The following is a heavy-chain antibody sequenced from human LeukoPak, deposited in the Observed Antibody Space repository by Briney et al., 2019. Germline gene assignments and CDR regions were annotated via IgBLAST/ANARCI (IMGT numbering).Heavy chain of an antibody. CDR1: GDSITRRDLY. Sequence: PSETLSLTCTVSGDSITRRDLYWSWIRRPPGKGLEWIGYIHYGGTTYYSPSLKSRVTISPDTSKNQFSLKLSSVTAADTAVYYCARGLSDHCSSTSCYRDAFDIWGQGTMVTVSS. V-gene: IGHV4-30-4*01. D-gene: IGHD2-2*01. CDR3: ARGLSDHCSSTSCYRDAFDI. CDR2: IHYGGTT. J-gene: IGHJ3*02.